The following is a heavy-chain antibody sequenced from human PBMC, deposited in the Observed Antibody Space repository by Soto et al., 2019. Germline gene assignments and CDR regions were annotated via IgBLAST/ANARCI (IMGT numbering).Heavy chain of an antibody. CDR2: TYYRSKWYN. J-gene: IGHJ6*03. V-gene: IGHV6-1*01. CDR1: GDSVSSNSAA. Sequence: PSQTLSLTCAISGDSVSSNSAAWNWIRQSPSRGLEWLGRTYYRSKWYNDYAVSVKSRITINPDTSKNQFSLQLNSVTPEDTAVYYCARDRGSSWHPNTYYYYMDVWGKGTTVTVSS. CDR3: ARDRGSSWHPNTYYYYMDV. D-gene: IGHD6-13*01.